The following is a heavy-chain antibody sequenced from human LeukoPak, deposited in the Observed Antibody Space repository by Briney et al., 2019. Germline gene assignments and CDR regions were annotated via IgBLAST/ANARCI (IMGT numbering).Heavy chain of an antibody. CDR1: GFTFDDYT. CDR3: AKDGGYSSSWYYFDY. J-gene: IGHJ4*02. CDR2: ISWDGGST. Sequence: GGSLRLSCAASGFTFDDYTMHWVRQAPGKALEWVSLISWDGGSTYYADSVKGRFTISRDNSKNSLYLQMNSLRTEDTALYYCAKDGGYSSSWYYFDYWGQGTLVTVSS. D-gene: IGHD6-13*01. V-gene: IGHV3-43*01.